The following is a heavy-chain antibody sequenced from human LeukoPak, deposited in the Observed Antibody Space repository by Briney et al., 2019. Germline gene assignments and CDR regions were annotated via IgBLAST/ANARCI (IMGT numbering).Heavy chain of an antibody. CDR2: ISGSGGSS. CDR1: GFTFSSYA. CDR3: ARIGYSSSSFDY. D-gene: IGHD6-6*01. V-gene: IGHV3-23*01. Sequence: GGSLRLSCAASGFTFSSYAMSWVRQAPGKGLEWVSAISGSGGSSYYADSVKGRFTISRDNSKNTLYLQMNSLRAEDTAVYYCARIGYSSSSFDYWGQGTLVTVSS. J-gene: IGHJ4*02.